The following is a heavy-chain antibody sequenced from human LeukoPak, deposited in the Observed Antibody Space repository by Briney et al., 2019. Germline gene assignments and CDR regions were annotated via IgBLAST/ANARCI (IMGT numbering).Heavy chain of an antibody. V-gene: IGHV1-2*02. CDR1: GYTFKSYD. Sequence: GASVKVSCKASGYTFKSYDINWVRQATGQGLEWMGWINPNSGGTNYAQKFQGRVTMTRDTSISTAYMELSSLRSDDTAVYYCARDMCSGGSCYFDYWGQGTLVTVSS. J-gene: IGHJ4*02. CDR2: INPNSGGT. D-gene: IGHD2-15*01. CDR3: ARDMCSGGSCYFDY.